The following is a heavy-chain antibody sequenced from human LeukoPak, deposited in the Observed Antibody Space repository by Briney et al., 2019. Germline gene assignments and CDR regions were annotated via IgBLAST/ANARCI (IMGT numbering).Heavy chain of an antibody. CDR1: GGSISSGGYS. CDR2: IYHSGST. J-gene: IGHJ6*03. CDR3: ARLEQQLDYYYYYMDV. Sequence: SQTLSLTCAVSGGSISSGGYSWSWIRQPPGKGLEWIGYIYHSGSTYYNPSLKSRVTISVDRSKNQFSLKLSSVTAADTAVYYCARLEQQLDYYYYYMDVWGKGTTVTVSS. D-gene: IGHD6-13*01. V-gene: IGHV4-30-2*01.